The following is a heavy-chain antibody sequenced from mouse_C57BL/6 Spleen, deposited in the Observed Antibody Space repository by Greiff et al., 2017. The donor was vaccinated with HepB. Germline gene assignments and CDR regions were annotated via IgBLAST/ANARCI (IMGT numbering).Heavy chain of an antibody. Sequence: QVHVKQPGAELVKPGASVKMSCKASGYTFTSYWITWVKQRPGQGLEWIGDIYPGSGSTNYNEKFKSKATLTVDTSSSTAYMQLSSLTSEDSAVYYCARPFYYYGSSYPYYWGQGTTLTVSS. V-gene: IGHV1-55*01. CDR2: IYPGSGST. J-gene: IGHJ2*01. CDR3: ARPFYYYGSSYPYY. CDR1: GYTFTSYW. D-gene: IGHD1-1*01.